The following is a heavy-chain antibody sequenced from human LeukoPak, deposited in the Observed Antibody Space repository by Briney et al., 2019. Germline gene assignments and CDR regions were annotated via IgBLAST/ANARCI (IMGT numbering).Heavy chain of an antibody. J-gene: IGHJ5*02. CDR1: GYTFTGYY. CDR3: ARGLVWVLKYYDSSGYWANWFDP. CDR2: INPNSGGT. Sequence: ASVKVSCKASGYTFTGYYMHWVRQAPGQGLEWMGWINPNSGGTNYAQKFQGRVTMTRNTSISTAYMELSSLRSEDTAVYYCARGLVWVLKYYDSSGYWANWFDPWGQGTLVTVSS. V-gene: IGHV1-2*02. D-gene: IGHD3-22*01.